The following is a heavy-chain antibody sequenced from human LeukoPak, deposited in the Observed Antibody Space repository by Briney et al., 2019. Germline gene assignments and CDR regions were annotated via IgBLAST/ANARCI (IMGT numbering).Heavy chain of an antibody. J-gene: IGHJ6*03. V-gene: IGHV3-20*04. CDR3: ARDSDPYGSGTFFGYMDV. D-gene: IGHD3-10*01. Sequence: GGSLRLSCAASGFTFDDYGMSWVRQAPGKGLEWVSGINWNGGSTGYADSVKGRFTISRDNAKNSLYLQTNSLRAEDTALYYCARDSDPYGSGTFFGYMDVWGKGTTVTVSS. CDR1: GFTFDDYG. CDR2: INWNGGST.